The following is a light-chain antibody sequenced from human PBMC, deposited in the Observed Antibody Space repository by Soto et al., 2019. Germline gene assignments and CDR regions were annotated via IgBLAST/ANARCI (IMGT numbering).Light chain of an antibody. J-gene: IGLJ2*01. V-gene: IGLV1-44*01. Sequence: QSVLTQPPSASGTPGQRVTISCSGSSSNIGSNTVNWYQQIPGTAPKLLIYSNNRRPSGVPDRFSGSKSGTSASLAISGLQSEDEADYYCAAWDASLNGVVFGGGTKLTVL. CDR1: SSNIGSNT. CDR2: SNN. CDR3: AAWDASLNGVV.